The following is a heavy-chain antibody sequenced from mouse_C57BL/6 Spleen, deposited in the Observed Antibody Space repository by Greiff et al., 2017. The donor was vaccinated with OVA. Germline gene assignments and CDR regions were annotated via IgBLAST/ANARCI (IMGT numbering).Heavy chain of an antibody. D-gene: IGHD1-1*01. CDR1: GYSITSGYY. V-gene: IGHV3-6*01. CDR3: ASGSSYVGFAY. CDR2: ISYDGSN. Sequence: EVQLQQSGPGLVKPSQSLSLTCSVTGYSITSGYYWNWIRQFPGNKLEWMGYISYDGSNNYNPSLKNRISITRDTSKNQFFLKLNSVTTEDTATYYCASGSSYVGFAYWGQGTLVTVSA. J-gene: IGHJ3*01.